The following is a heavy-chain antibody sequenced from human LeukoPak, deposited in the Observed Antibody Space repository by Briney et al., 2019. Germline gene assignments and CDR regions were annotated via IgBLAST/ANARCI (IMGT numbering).Heavy chain of an antibody. CDR3: ARASITISGVVISYYFDY. Sequence: SETLSLTCTVSGDSISSSTYYWGWIRQPPGKGLEWIGNIYYSGSTNYNPSLKSRVTISVDTSKNQFSLKLSSVTAADTAVYYCARASITISGVVISYYFDYRGQGTLVTVSS. V-gene: IGHV4-39*07. CDR1: GDSISSSTYY. J-gene: IGHJ4*02. D-gene: IGHD3-3*01. CDR2: IYYSGST.